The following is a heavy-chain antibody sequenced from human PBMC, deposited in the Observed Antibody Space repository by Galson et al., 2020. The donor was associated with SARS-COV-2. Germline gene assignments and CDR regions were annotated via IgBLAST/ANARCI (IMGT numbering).Heavy chain of an antibody. CDR3: VRGWGFGDQWGFDY. D-gene: IGHD3-10*01. Sequence: GGSLRLSCAASGFSVDNNYMTWVRQAPGKGLEWVSIIYTGGSTYYADSVKGRFTISRHNSKNALLLQMNSLRTDDTAVYYCVRGWGFGDQWGFDYWGRGTLVTVSS. CDR2: IYTGGST. V-gene: IGHV3-53*04. CDR1: GFSVDNNY. J-gene: IGHJ4*02.